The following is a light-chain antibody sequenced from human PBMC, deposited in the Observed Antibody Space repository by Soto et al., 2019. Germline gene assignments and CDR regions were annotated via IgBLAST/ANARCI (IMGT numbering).Light chain of an antibody. CDR3: QDYCTSAPWR. J-gene: IGKJ1*01. V-gene: IGKV3-20*01. CDR2: RGS. CDR1: QNIRGNE. Sequence: EVVLTQSPGTLSLSPGERATLSCRASQNIRGNELAWYQQKPGQAPRLLIYRGSSRATGIPDRFSGRGCGTDFTLTISGLEPEDFSGDYCQDYCTSAPWRFGQGTKGEIK.